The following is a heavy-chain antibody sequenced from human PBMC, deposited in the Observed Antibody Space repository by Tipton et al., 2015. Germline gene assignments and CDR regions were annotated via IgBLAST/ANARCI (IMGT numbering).Heavy chain of an antibody. V-gene: IGHV4-39*07. Sequence: TLSLTCTVSGGSISNSNYYWGWIRQPPGKGLEWIGSLSYSGKTDYNPPLRSRVTISLDTSKNQFSLKLNSVTAADTAVYYCARGLLLWFGMSDYWGRGALVTVSS. CDR1: GGSISNSNYY. J-gene: IGHJ4*02. CDR3: ARGLLLWFGMSDY. D-gene: IGHD3-10*01. CDR2: LSYSGKT.